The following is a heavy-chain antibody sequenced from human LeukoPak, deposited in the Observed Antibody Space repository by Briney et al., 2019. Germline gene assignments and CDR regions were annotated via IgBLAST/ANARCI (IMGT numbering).Heavy chain of an antibody. CDR2: INHSGST. V-gene: IGHV4-34*01. CDR1: GGSFSGYY. Sequence: KPSETLSLTCAVYGGSFSGYYWSWIRQPPGKGLEWIGEINHSGSTNYNPSLKSRVTISVDTSKNQFSLKLSSVTAADTAVYYCARHKIGYYYYYYMDVWGKGTTVTISS. J-gene: IGHJ6*03. CDR3: ARHKIGYYYYYYMDV.